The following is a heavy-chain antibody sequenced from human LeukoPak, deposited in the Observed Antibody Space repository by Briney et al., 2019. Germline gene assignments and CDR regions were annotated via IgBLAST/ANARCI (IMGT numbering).Heavy chain of an antibody. CDR1: GGSFSGYY. CDR3: ASPHLGTDAFDI. Sequence: SETLSLTCAVYGGSFSGYYWSWFRQPPGKGLEWIGEINHSGSTNYNPSLKSRVTISVDTSKNQFSLKLSSVTAADTAVYYCASPHLGTDAFDIWGQGTMVTVSS. CDR2: INHSGST. V-gene: IGHV4-34*01. J-gene: IGHJ3*02. D-gene: IGHD7-27*01.